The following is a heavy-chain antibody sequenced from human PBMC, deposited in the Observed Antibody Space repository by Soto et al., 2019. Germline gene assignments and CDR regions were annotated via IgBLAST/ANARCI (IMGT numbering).Heavy chain of an antibody. CDR2: ISAYSGNT. CDR1: GYAFSDHG. D-gene: IGHD6-6*01. V-gene: IGHV1-18*04. J-gene: IGHJ4*02. CDR3: ARDHRYSSSFFDS. Sequence: QVRLVLSGDELKKPGASMKVSCKASGYAFSDHGISWVRQAPGQGLEWLGWISAYSGNTNYAQKFQGRVAVTTDASTTTAYMEMRGLTSDDTAVYYCARDHRYSSSFFDSWSQGTLITVSS.